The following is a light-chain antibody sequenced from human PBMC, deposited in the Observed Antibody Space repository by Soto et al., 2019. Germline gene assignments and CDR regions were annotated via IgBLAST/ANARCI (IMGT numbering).Light chain of an antibody. CDR1: SSNIGNNY. J-gene: IGLJ2*01. CDR3: ATWDRSLSVGV. Sequence: QAVVTQPPSVSAAPGQKVTISCSGSSSNIGNNYVFWYQQLPGTAPKLLIYDNDKRPSGIPDRFSGSKSGTSATLGINGLQIGDEADYYCATWDRSLSVGVFGGGTKLTVL. V-gene: IGLV1-51*01. CDR2: DND.